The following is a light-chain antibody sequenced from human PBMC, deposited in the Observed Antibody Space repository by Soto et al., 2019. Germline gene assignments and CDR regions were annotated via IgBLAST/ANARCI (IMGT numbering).Light chain of an antibody. Sequence: HSALTQPASVSGSPGQSISITCTGSSSDVGGYNYVSWYQQHPGKAPKLLIYEVGNRPSGVSNRFSGSKSGDTASLTISGLQAEDEADYYCQAYDYSLTAFVFGGGTKLTVL. CDR3: QAYDYSLTAFV. CDR2: EVG. CDR1: SSDVGGYNY. V-gene: IGLV2-14*01. J-gene: IGLJ3*02.